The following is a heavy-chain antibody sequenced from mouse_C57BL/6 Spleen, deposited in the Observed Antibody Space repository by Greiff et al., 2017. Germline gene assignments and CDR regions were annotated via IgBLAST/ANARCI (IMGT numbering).Heavy chain of an antibody. CDR1: GFTFSSYG. CDR2: ISSGGSYT. V-gene: IGHV5-6*01. D-gene: IGHD1-1*01. CDR3: ARQVATGGYFDV. J-gene: IGHJ1*03. Sequence: EVQLQESGGDLVKPGGSLKLSCAASGFTFSSYGMSWVRQTPDKRLEWVATISSGGSYTYYPDSVKGRFTISRDNAKNTLYLQMSSLKSEDTAMYYCARQVATGGYFDVWGTGTTVTVSS.